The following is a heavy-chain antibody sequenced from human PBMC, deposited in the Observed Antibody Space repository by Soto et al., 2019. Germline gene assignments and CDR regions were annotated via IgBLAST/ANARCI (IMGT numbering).Heavy chain of an antibody. CDR3: ARIRGYCSGGSCYFNFFAMDV. CDR2: ILSNDEE. CDR1: GFSLSEADVG. J-gene: IGHJ6*02. D-gene: IGHD2-15*01. V-gene: IGHV2-26*01. Sequence: QVTLKQSGPVLVKPTETLTLTRTVSGFSLSEADVGVAWIRQPPGKALEWLAHILSNDEEVFSSSLRTRLTISKDTSRSQVVLKMSNMEPVDTSIYYCARIRGYCSGGSCYFNFFAMDVWSQGTTGTVS.